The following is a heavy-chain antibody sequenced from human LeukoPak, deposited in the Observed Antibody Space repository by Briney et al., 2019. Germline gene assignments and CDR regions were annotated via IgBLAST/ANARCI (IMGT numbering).Heavy chain of an antibody. D-gene: IGHD3-22*01. V-gene: IGHV4-34*01. J-gene: IGHJ4*02. Sequence: EPSETPSLTCAVYGGSFSGYYWSWIRQPPGKGLEWIGEINHSGSTNYNPSLKSRVTISVDTSKNQFSLKLSSVTAADTAVYYCASRGGNYYDSSGNDYWGQGTLVTVSS. CDR3: ASRGGNYYDSSGNDY. CDR1: GGSFSGYY. CDR2: INHSGST.